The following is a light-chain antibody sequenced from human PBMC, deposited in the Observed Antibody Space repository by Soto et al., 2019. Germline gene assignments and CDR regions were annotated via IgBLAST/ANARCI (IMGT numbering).Light chain of an antibody. CDR1: QSVSSY. J-gene: IGKJ4*01. V-gene: IGKV3-11*01. CDR3: QQRSNWPLT. CDR2: DSS. Sequence: EIVLTQFPATLSLSPGDGATLSCRASQSVSSYLAWYQQKRGQAPRLLIYDSSNRATGIPARFSGSGSGTDFSLIISSLEPEDFAVYYCQQRSNWPLTFGGGTKV.